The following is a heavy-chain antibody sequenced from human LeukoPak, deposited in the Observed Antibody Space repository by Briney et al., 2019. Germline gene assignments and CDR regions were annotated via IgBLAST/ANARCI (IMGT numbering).Heavy chain of an antibody. V-gene: IGHV1-69*10. D-gene: IGHD5-12*01. CDR2: IIPILGIA. CDR3: ARDRVATITASGGHFDY. CDR1: GGTFSIYA. J-gene: IGHJ4*02. Sequence: SVTVSFTASGGTFSIYAISWVRQAPGQGLEWMGRIIPILGIANYAQKFQGRVTITADKSTSTAYMELSSLRSEDTAVYYCARDRVATITASGGHFDYWGQGTLVTVSS.